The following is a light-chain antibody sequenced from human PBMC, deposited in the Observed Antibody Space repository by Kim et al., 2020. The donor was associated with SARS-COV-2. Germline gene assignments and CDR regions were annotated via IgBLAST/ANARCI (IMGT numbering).Light chain of an antibody. Sequence: SVSPGHTASVSCSGDELGDKYASWYQQKPGQSPVLVIYQDGKRPTGIPERFSGSNSGNTATLTISGTQAMDEADYYCQAWDSSTVVFGGGTKLTVL. CDR3: QAWDSSTVV. CDR2: QDG. CDR1: ELGDKY. V-gene: IGLV3-1*01. J-gene: IGLJ2*01.